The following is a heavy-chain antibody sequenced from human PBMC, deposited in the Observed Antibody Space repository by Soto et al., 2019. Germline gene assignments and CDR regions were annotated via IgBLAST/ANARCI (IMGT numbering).Heavy chain of an antibody. CDR1: GFTFSSYW. CDR2: INSDGSST. J-gene: IGHJ6*02. V-gene: IGHV3-74*01. CDR3: ARVPSFGPSSDYYYYYGMDV. Sequence: EVQLVESGGGLVQPGGSLRLSCAASGFTFSSYWMHWVRQAPGEGLVWVSRINSDGSSTSYADSVKGRFTISRDNAKNTLYLQMNSLRAEDTAVYYCARVPSFGPSSDYYYYYGMDVWGQGTTVTVSS. D-gene: IGHD2-2*01.